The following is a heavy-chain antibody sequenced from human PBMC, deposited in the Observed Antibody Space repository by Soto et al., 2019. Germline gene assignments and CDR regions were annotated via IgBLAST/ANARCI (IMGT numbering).Heavy chain of an antibody. Sequence: EVQLLESGGRLVQPGGSLRLSCAASGFTFSTYAMSWVRQAPGKGLEWVSSLSTSGDITYYADSVKGRFTISRDNSKNTLLLQMSSLRAEDTARYSSALGDSGGSGSPASHYYSGLDVWGQGTTVTGSS. J-gene: IGHJ6*02. D-gene: IGHD3-22*01. CDR2: LSTSGDIT. V-gene: IGHV3-23*01. CDR3: ALGDSGGSGSPASHYYSGLDV. CDR1: GFTFSTYA.